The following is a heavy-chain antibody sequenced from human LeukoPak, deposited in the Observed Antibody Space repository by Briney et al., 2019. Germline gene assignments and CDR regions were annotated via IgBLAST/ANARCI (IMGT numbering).Heavy chain of an antibody. CDR2: IYHSGST. CDR3: ARARDYGSGTWYFDY. Sequence: PSETLSLTCAVSGYSISSGYYWGWIRQPPGKGLEWIGSIYHSGSTYYNPSLKSRVTISVDTPKNQFSLKLSSVTAADTAVYYCARARDYGSGTWYFDYWGQGTLVTVSS. D-gene: IGHD3-10*01. CDR1: GYSISSGYY. J-gene: IGHJ4*02. V-gene: IGHV4-38-2*01.